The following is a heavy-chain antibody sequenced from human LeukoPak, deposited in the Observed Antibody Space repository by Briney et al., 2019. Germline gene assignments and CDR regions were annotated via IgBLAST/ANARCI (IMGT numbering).Heavy chain of an antibody. CDR3: ARRRADILTGYSTVGAFDI. Sequence: GESLKISCKGSGYSFTSYWIGWVRQMPGKGLEWMGIIYPGDSDTRYSPSFQGQVTISADKSISTAYLQWSSLKASDTAMYYCARRRADILTGYSTVGAFDIWGQGTMVTVSS. CDR2: IYPGDSDT. V-gene: IGHV5-51*01. J-gene: IGHJ3*02. D-gene: IGHD3-9*01. CDR1: GYSFTSYW.